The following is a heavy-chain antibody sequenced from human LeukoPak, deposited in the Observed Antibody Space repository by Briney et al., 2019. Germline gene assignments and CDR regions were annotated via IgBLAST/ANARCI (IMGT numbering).Heavy chain of an antibody. V-gene: IGHV3-74*01. CDR1: GFTFSNYW. CDR2: IKSDGSRT. J-gene: IGHJ4*02. CDR3: AGDIVVVPAAPSDY. Sequence: GGSLRLSCAVSGFTFSNYWMHWVGQAPGKGLVWVARIKSDGSRTDYADSVKGRFTISRDNSKNTLYLQMNSLRAEDTAVYYCAGDIVVVPAAPSDYWGQGTLVTVSS. D-gene: IGHD2-2*01.